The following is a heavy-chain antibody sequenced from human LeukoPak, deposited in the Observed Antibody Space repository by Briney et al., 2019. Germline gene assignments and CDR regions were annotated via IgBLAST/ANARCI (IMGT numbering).Heavy chain of an antibody. V-gene: IGHV3-30*18. CDR3: AKQRSGGSGWCMDY. Sequence: GRSLRLSCAASGFTFRSYGMHWVRQAPGKGLEWVAVISYEGSNTYYTDSVKGRFTISRDNSRNTPYLQMNSLRAEDTAVYYCAKQRSGGSGWCMDYWGQGILVTVSS. D-gene: IGHD6-19*01. J-gene: IGHJ4*02. CDR2: ISYEGSNT. CDR1: GFTFRSYG.